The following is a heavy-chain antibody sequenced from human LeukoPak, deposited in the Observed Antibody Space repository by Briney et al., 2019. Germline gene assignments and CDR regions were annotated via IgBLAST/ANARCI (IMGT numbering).Heavy chain of an antibody. J-gene: IGHJ2*01. CDR2: IDYGGGT. CDR1: GGSISTYY. CDR3: ARVGQGCFDL. V-gene: IGHV4-59*01. Sequence: ASETLSLTCTVSGGSISTYYWSWIRQPPGKGLEWLGYIDYGGGTNYNPSLKSRVTISVDTSKNQFSLRLSSVTAADTATYYCARVGQGCFDLWGRGTLVTVSS.